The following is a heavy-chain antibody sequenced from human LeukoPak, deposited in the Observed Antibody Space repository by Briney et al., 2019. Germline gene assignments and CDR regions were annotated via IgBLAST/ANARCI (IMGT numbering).Heavy chain of an antibody. D-gene: IGHD2-2*01. V-gene: IGHV6-1*01. CDR2: TYYRSKWYN. CDR3: ARGLGVVVPAARSWFDP. J-gene: IGHJ5*02. CDR1: RDSVPSNSAA. Sequence: SQTLSLTCAISRDSVPSNSAAWNWIRQSPSRGLEWPGLTYYRSKWYNDYAVSVKSRITINPDTSKNQFSLQLNSVTPEDTAVYYCARGLGVVVPAARSWFDPWGQGTLVTVSS.